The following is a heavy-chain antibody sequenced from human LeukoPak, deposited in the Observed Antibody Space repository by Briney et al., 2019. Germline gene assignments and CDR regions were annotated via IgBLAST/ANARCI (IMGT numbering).Heavy chain of an antibody. CDR1: GFTFSSYA. CDR2: VSYDGSNK. V-gene: IGHV3-30*01. D-gene: IGHD5-18*01. CDR3: ARDKDGYGLDY. Sequence: GGSLRLSCAASGFTFSSYAVHWVRQAPGKGLEWVAAVSYDGSNKWYADSVKGRLTISRDDSKNTLDLQMTSLRGEDTAVYYCARDKDGYGLDYWGQGTLVTVSS. J-gene: IGHJ4*02.